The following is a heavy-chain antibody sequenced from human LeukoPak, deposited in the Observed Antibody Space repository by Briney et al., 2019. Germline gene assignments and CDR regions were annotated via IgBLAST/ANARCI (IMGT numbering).Heavy chain of an antibody. Sequence: GGSLRLSCAASGFTFSSYAMSWVRQAPGQGLEWVSAITGSGDKTYYAVSVKGRFTISRDNPSNTLYLQMNSLRAENTAVYYCAKGLQWELPFDCWGQGTLVTVSS. CDR1: GFTFSSYA. D-gene: IGHD1-7*01. CDR3: AKGLQWELPFDC. CDR2: ITGSGDKT. J-gene: IGHJ4*02. V-gene: IGHV3-23*01.